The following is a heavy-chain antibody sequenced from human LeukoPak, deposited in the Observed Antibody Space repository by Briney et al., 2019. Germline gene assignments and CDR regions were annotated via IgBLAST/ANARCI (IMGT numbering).Heavy chain of an antibody. CDR2: INHSGST. J-gene: IGHJ5*02. CDR3: ARHWQWLTKNWFDP. Sequence: SETLSLTCTVSGGSISSSSYYWSWIRQPPGKGLEWIGEINHSGSTNYNPSLKSRVTISVDTSKNQFSLKLSSVTAADTAVYYCARHWQWLTKNWFDPWGQGTLVTVSS. D-gene: IGHD6-19*01. V-gene: IGHV4-39*01. CDR1: GGSISSSSYY.